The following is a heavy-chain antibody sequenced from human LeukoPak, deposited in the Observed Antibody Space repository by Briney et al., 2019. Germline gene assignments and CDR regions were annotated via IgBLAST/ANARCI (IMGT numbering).Heavy chain of an antibody. J-gene: IGHJ2*01. Sequence: SETLSLTCTVSGGSISPYYWSWIRQPPGKGLEWIGYIYYSGSTNYNPSLKSRVTISVDTSKNQFSLKLSSVTAADTAVYYCARNPLGNCSSTSCLRYWYFDLWGRGTLVTVSS. CDR2: IYYSGST. V-gene: IGHV4-59*01. D-gene: IGHD2-2*01. CDR1: GGSISPYY. CDR3: ARNPLGNCSSTSCLRYWYFDL.